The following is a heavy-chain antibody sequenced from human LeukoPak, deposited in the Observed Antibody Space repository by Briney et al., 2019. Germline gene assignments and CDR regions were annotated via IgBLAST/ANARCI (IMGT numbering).Heavy chain of an antibody. Sequence: PGGPLRLSCAASGFTFSSYWMSWVRQAPGKGLEWVANIKPDGREKYYVDSVKGRFTISRDNPKNSLYLQMNSLRAEDTAVYYCASPRGYCSGGSCPYYFDYWGQGTLVTVSS. J-gene: IGHJ4*02. D-gene: IGHD2-15*01. CDR1: GFTFSSYW. CDR2: IKPDGREK. V-gene: IGHV3-7*01. CDR3: ASPRGYCSGGSCPYYFDY.